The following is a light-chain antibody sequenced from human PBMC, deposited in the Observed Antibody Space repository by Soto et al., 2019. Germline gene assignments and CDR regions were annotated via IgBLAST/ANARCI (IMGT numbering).Light chain of an antibody. CDR1: SSDVGGYNY. CDR2: EVS. J-gene: IGLJ1*01. V-gene: IGLV2-14*01. CDR3: SSYTSSSTLFYV. Sequence: QSVLTQPASVSGSPGQSITISCTGTSSDVGGYNYVSWYQQHPDKAPKLMIYEVSNRPSGVSNRFSGSKSGNTASLTISGLQAEDEADYYCSSYTSSSTLFYVFGTGTKLTVL.